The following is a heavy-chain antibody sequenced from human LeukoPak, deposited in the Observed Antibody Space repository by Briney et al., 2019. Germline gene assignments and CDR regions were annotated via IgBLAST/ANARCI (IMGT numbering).Heavy chain of an antibody. Sequence: ASVKVSCKASGYTFTGYYMHWVRQAPGQGLEWMGWINPNSGGTNYAQKFQGRVTMTRDTSISTAYMELSGLRSDDTAVYYCARVSPPPDILTGYHVGLRDYYMDVWGKGTTVTVSS. CDR2: INPNSGGT. J-gene: IGHJ6*03. D-gene: IGHD3-9*01. V-gene: IGHV1-2*02. CDR1: GYTFTGYY. CDR3: ARVSPPPDILTGYHVGLRDYYMDV.